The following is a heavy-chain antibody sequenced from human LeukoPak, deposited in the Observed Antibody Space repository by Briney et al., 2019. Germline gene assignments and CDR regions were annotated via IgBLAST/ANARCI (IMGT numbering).Heavy chain of an antibody. CDR1: GFTFSSYG. V-gene: IGHV3-33*08. Sequence: PGRSLRLSCAASGFTFSSYGMHWVRQAPGKGLEWVAFIRYDGSNKYYADSVKGRFTISRDNSKNTLYLQMNSLRAEDTAVYYCARVLIVATIVYFDYWGQGTLVTVSS. D-gene: IGHD5-12*01. J-gene: IGHJ4*02. CDR2: IRYDGSNK. CDR3: ARVLIVATIVYFDY.